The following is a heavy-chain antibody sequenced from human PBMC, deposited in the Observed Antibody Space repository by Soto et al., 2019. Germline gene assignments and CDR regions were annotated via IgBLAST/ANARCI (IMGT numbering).Heavy chain of an antibody. V-gene: IGHV3-23*01. CDR2: ISGGGGAK. D-gene: IGHD7-27*01. Sequence: GGSLRLSCTASGFTFNSYFMSWVRQAPGEGLEWISAISGGGGAKYYSDSVKGRFTISRDNSNNTLYLQMNSLRADDTAVYYCAKSLTASNFRLDVWGHGTRGTV. CDR1: GFTFNSYF. J-gene: IGHJ6*02. CDR3: AKSLTASNFRLDV.